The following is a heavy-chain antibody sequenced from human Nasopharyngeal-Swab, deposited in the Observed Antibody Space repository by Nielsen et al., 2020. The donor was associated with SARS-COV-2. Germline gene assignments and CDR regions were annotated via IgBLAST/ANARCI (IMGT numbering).Heavy chain of an antibody. D-gene: IGHD5-18*01. CDR2: IKQDGSEK. CDR1: GFTFSSYW. Sequence: GGSLRLSCAASGFTFSSYWMSWVSQAPGKGLEWVANIKQDGSEKYYVDSVKGRFTISRDNAKNSLYLQMNSLRAEDTAVYYCARVSTAKGWIFDYWGQGTLVTVSS. V-gene: IGHV3-7*05. CDR3: ARVSTAKGWIFDY. J-gene: IGHJ4*02.